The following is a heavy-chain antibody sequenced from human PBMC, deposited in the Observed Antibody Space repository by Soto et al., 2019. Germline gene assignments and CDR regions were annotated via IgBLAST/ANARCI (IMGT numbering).Heavy chain of an antibody. CDR2: ISHSGTT. CDR3: ARSSGRSNGWGTYYYSGMDV. V-gene: IGHV4-34*01. J-gene: IGHJ6*02. D-gene: IGHD6-19*01. CDR1: GGSFSGYF. Sequence: QVQLQQWGAGLLRPSETLSLTCAVYGGSFSGYFWSWIRQPPGKGLEWIGGISHSGTTNYNPSLKSRVTVSVDTSKNQFSLKLSSVTAADTAVYYCARSSGRSNGWGTYYYSGMDVWGQGTTVTVSS.